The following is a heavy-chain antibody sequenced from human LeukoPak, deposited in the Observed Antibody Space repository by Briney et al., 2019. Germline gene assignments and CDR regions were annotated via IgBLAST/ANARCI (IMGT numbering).Heavy chain of an antibody. CDR2: ISFDGSDK. J-gene: IGHJ4*02. V-gene: IGHV3-30*19. CDR1: GSTFSSYG. D-gene: IGHD2-2*01. CDR3: ARAQLEYCSTTSCYVFDS. Sequence: GGSLRLSCAASGSTFSSYGMHWVRQAPGKGLEWVAVISFDGSDKYYADSVKGRFTISTDISKNTLYLEMNSLRADDTAMYYCARAQLEYCSTTSCYVFDSWGQGTLVTVSS.